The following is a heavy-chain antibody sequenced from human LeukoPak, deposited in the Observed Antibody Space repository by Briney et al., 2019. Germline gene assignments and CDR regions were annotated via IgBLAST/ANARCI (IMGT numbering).Heavy chain of an antibody. V-gene: IGHV1-2*02. CDR2: IKPNSGGT. CDR1: GYTFTGYY. Sequence: GASVKVSCKASGYTFTGYYMHWVRQAPGQGLEWMGWIKPNSGGTNYVQKFQGRVTMTRDTSISTVYMELSRLRSDDTAVYYCARDKTYYYDSSGYYYVPDAFDIWGQGTMLTVSS. J-gene: IGHJ3*02. D-gene: IGHD3-22*01. CDR3: ARDKTYYYDSSGYYYVPDAFDI.